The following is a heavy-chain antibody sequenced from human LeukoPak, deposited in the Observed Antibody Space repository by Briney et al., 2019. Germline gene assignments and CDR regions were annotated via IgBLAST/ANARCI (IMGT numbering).Heavy chain of an antibody. CDR1: GFTFSSYA. V-gene: IGHV3-30*04. CDR2: ISYDGSNK. J-gene: IGHJ3*02. D-gene: IGHD3-22*01. Sequence: QPGGSLRLSCAASGFTFSSYAMHWVRQAPGKGLEWVAIISYDGSNKYYADSVKGRFTISRDNSKNTLSLQMNSLTADDTAVYYCVRGPRYYDDSGFHYGVFDIWGQGTVVTVSS. CDR3: VRGPRYYDDSGFHYGVFDI.